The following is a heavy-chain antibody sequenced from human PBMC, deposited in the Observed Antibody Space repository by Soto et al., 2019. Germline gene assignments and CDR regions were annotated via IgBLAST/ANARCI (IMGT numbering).Heavy chain of an antibody. V-gene: IGHV4-39*01. CDR1: GGSISSSSYY. D-gene: IGHD3-3*01. CDR3: ARPYYDFWSGYLGHFFYGMGV. J-gene: IGHJ6*02. CDR2: IYYSGST. Sequence: SETLSLTCTVSGGSISSSSYYWGWIRQPPGKGLEWIGSIYYSGSTYYNPSLKSRVTISVDTSKNQFSLKLSSVTAADTAVYYCARPYYDFWSGYLGHFFYGMGVWGDVHTVPVS.